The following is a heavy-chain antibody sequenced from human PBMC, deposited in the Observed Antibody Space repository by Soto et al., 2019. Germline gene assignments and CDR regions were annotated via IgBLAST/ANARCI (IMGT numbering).Heavy chain of an antibody. D-gene: IGHD3-3*01. Sequence: ASVKVSCKASGYTFTSYGISWERQAPGQGLEWMGWISAYNGNTNYAQKLQGRVTMTTDTSTSTAYMELRSLRSDDTAVYYCARVSRFLEWLRGIEAFDIWGQGTMVTVSS. J-gene: IGHJ3*02. CDR1: GYTFTSYG. CDR3: ARVSRFLEWLRGIEAFDI. V-gene: IGHV1-18*01. CDR2: ISAYNGNT.